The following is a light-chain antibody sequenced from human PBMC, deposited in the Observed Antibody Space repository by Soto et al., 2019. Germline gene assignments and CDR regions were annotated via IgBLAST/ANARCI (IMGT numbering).Light chain of an antibody. J-gene: IGKJ4*01. Sequence: EIVLTQSPATLSLSPGERATLSCRASQSVSSYLAWYQQKPGQAPRLLIYDASNRATGIPARFSGSGSGTDFTLTISSLEPDDFAVSYCQQRSNWLFTFGGGTKVEIK. CDR1: QSVSSY. CDR3: QQRSNWLFT. V-gene: IGKV3-11*01. CDR2: DAS.